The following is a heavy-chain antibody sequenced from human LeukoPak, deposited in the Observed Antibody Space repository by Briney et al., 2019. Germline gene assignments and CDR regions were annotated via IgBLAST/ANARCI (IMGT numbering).Heavy chain of an antibody. D-gene: IGHD3-22*01. CDR1: GFTVSSNY. Sequence: RPGGSLRLSCAASGFTVSSNYMSWVRQAPGKGLEWVSVIYSGGSTYYADSVKGRFTISRDNSKNTLYLQMNSLRAEDTAVYYCAKELREYYDSGGYYRGAFDIWAKGQWSPSLQ. J-gene: IGHJ3*02. CDR3: AKELREYYDSGGYYRGAFDI. V-gene: IGHV3-53*01. CDR2: IYSGGST.